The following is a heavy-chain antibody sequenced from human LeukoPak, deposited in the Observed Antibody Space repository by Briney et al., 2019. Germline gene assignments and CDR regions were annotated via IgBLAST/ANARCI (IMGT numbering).Heavy chain of an antibody. V-gene: IGHV4-61*02. J-gene: IGHJ6*03. CDR1: GGSISSGSYY. CDR2: IYTSGST. CDR3: ARGRFTISSGYYMDV. D-gene: IGHD3-16*02. Sequence: SQTLSLTCTVSGGSISSGSYYWSWIRQPAGKGLEWIGRIYTSGSTNYNPSLKSRVTISVDTSKNQFSLKLSSVTAADTAVYYCARGRFTISSGYYMDVWGKGTTVTVSS.